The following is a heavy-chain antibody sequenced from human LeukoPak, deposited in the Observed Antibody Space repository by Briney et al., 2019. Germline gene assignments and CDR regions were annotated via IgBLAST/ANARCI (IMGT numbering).Heavy chain of an antibody. D-gene: IGHD6-19*01. J-gene: IGHJ4*02. V-gene: IGHV3-21*01. Sequence: GGSLRLSCAASGFTFSTYSMNWVRQAPGKGLEWVSSISSNNRYIYYADSVKGRFTISRDNAKNTLYLQMNSLRAEDTAVYYCARGWSIDYWGQGTLVTVSS. CDR2: ISSNNRYI. CDR3: ARGWSIDY. CDR1: GFTFSTYS.